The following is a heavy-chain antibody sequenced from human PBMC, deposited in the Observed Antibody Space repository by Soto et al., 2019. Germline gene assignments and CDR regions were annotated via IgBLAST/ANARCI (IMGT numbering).Heavy chain of an antibody. Sequence: GGSLRLSCAASGFTFSSDAMHWVRQAPGKGLEWVAVISDDRSNKYYSDSVKGRFTISRDNSKNTLYLQMNSLRPEDSAVYYCARDPPAGGYSYSTFYGMDVWGQGTTVTVSS. D-gene: IGHD5-18*01. CDR2: ISDDRSNK. CDR3: ARDPPAGGYSYSTFYGMDV. V-gene: IGHV3-30*03. J-gene: IGHJ6*02. CDR1: GFTFSSDA.